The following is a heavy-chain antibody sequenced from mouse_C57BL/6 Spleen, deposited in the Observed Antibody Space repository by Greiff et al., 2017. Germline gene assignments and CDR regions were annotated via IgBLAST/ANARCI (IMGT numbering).Heavy chain of an antibody. V-gene: IGHV10-1*01. J-gene: IGHJ3*01. CDR3: VRHRGSSYSFAY. Sequence: EVQLVESGGGLVQPKGSLKLSCAASGFSFNTYAMNWVRQAPGKGLEWVARIRSKSNNYATYYADSVKDRFTISRDDSESMLYLQMNNLKTEDTAMYYCVRHRGSSYSFAYWGQGTLVTVSA. CDR2: IRSKSNNYAT. CDR1: GFSFNTYA. D-gene: IGHD1-1*01.